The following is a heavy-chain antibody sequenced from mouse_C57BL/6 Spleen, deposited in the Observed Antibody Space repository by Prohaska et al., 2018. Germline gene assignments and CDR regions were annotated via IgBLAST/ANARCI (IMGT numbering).Heavy chain of an antibody. CDR1: GYTFTDYY. J-gene: IGHJ4*01. Sequence: SVKISCKASGYTFTDYYMNWVQQSHGKSLEWIGDINPNNGGTSYNQKFKGEATLTVDKSSSTAYMELRSLTSEDSAVYYCAPKYYGSSYGYAMDYWGQGTSVTVSS. V-gene: IGHV1-26*01. CDR2: INPNNGGT. D-gene: IGHD1-1*01. CDR3: APKYYGSSYGYAMDY.